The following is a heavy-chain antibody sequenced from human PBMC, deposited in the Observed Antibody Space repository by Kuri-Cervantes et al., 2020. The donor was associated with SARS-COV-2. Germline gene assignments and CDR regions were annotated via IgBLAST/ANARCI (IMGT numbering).Heavy chain of an antibody. J-gene: IGHJ4*02. CDR3: ARASFHQWLAYYFDY. V-gene: IGHV3-30*03. CDR1: GFTFSSYG. D-gene: IGHD6-19*01. Sequence: GESLKISCAASGFTFSSYGMHWVRQAPGKGLEWVAVIPYDGSNKYYADSVKGRFTISRDNAKNSLYLQMNSLRDEDTAVYYCARASFHQWLAYYFDYWGQGTLVTVSS. CDR2: IPYDGSNK.